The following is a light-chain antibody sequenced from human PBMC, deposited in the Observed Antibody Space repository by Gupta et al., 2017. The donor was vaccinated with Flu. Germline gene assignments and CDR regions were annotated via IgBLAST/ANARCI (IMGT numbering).Light chain of an antibody. V-gene: IGKV1-39*01. Sequence: SLSAFGGDRGTIACRARQSITSYLKWYQQRQGKAPKLLIYGASNMQDGVPSRFSGSGSGTKFTLTISSVQPEDSATYFCQQTDITPPDGTFGQGTKLEIK. J-gene: IGKJ2*01. CDR1: QSITSY. CDR2: GAS. CDR3: QQTDITPPDGT.